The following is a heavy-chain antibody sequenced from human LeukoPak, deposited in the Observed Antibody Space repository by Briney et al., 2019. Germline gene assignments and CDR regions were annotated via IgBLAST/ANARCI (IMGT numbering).Heavy chain of an antibody. CDR1: GGSISSYY. CDR3: AREVTYSYRYYGMDV. D-gene: IGHD5-18*01. CDR2: IYYSGST. J-gene: IGHJ6*02. Sequence: SETLSLTCTVSGGSISSYYWSWIRQPPGKALEWFGYIYYSGSTNYNPSLKSRVTISVDTSKNQFSLKLSSVTAADTAVYYCAREVTYSYRYYGMDVWGQGTTVTVSS. V-gene: IGHV4-59*01.